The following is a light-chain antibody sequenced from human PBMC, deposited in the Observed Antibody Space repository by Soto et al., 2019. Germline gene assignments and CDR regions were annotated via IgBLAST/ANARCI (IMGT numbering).Light chain of an antibody. V-gene: IGKV3-15*01. CDR2: GAS. CDR1: LSVSSN. J-gene: IGKJ2*01. Sequence: EIVKTQSPGTLSVSPGERVTLSCRASLSVSSNLAWFQQKPGQAPRLLTYGASTRATGIPARLSGRGTGTEFPLTISSLQSEDFAVYYCHQYNNWPPKTFGQGTKVDIK. CDR3: HQYNNWPPKT.